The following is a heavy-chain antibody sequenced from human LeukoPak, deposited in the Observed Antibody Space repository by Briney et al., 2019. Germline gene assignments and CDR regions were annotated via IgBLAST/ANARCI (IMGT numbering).Heavy chain of an antibody. CDR3: AGELASYYYYYGMDV. D-gene: IGHD3-3*02. CDR2: ISYDGSNK. CDR1: GFTFSSYA. Sequence: PGRSLRLSCVASGFTFSSYAMHWVRQAPGKGLEWVAVISYDGSNKYYADSVKGRFTISRDNSKNTLYLQMNSLRAEDTAVYYCAGELASYYYYYGMDVWGKGTTVTVSS. V-gene: IGHV3-30*04. J-gene: IGHJ6*04.